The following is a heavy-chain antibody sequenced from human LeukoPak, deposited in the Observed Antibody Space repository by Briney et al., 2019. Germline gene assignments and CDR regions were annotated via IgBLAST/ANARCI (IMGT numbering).Heavy chain of an antibody. CDR1: GYTFTSYA. V-gene: IGHV1-3*01. CDR2: INAGNGNT. J-gene: IGHJ5*02. Sequence: ASVKVSCKASGYTFTSYAMHWMQQAPGQRLEWMRWINAGNGNTKYSQKFQGRVTITRDTSASTAYIELSSLRSEDTAVYYCARGGQLLWESWLDLWGEGTLVSVSS. D-gene: IGHD2-2*01. CDR3: ARGGQLLWESWLDL.